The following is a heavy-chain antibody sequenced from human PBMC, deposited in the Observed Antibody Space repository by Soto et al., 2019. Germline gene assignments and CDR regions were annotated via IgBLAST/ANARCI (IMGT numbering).Heavy chain of an antibody. J-gene: IGHJ6*02. CDR2: ISGSGGST. D-gene: IGHD6-13*01. CDR3: ARGPSPLSSSWYDYYYYGMDV. V-gene: IGHV3-23*01. Sequence: GGSLRLSCAASGFTFSSYAMSWVRQAPGKGLEWVSAISGSGGSTYYADSVKGRFTISRDNSKNTLYLQMNSLRAEDTAVYYCARGPSPLSSSWYDYYYYGMDVWGQGTTVTVSS. CDR1: GFTFSSYA.